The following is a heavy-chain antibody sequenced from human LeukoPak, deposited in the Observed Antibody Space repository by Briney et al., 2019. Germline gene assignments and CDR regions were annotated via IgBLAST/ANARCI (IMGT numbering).Heavy chain of an antibody. Sequence: GASVKVSCKASGYTFTGYYMHWVRQAPGQGLEWMGWINPNSGGTNYAQKFQGRVTMTRDTSISTAYMELSRLRSDDTAVYYCARDRGGYCSSTSCNTPHFDYWGQGTLVTVSS. CDR3: ARDRGGYCSSTSCNTPHFDY. CDR2: INPNSGGT. V-gene: IGHV1-2*02. CDR1: GYTFTGYY. D-gene: IGHD2-2*02. J-gene: IGHJ4*02.